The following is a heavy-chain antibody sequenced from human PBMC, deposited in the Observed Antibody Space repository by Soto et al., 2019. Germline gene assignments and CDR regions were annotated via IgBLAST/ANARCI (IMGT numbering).Heavy chain of an antibody. CDR1: GGSFSGYS. Sequence: PSETLSLTCAVYGGSFSGYSWSWIRQPPGKGLEWIGSIYYSGSTYYNPSLKSRVTISVDTSKNQFSLKLSSVTAADTAVYYCASRIVVVPAATIDYWGQGTLVTV. J-gene: IGHJ4*02. CDR2: IYYSGST. D-gene: IGHD2-2*01. CDR3: ASRIVVVPAATIDY. V-gene: IGHV4-34*01.